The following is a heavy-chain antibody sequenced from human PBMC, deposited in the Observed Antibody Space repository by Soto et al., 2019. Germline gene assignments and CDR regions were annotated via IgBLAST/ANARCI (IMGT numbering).Heavy chain of an antibody. CDR2: ISPRNGNT. D-gene: IGHD5-18*01. CDR1: GYTFSTYG. V-gene: IGHV1-18*04. Sequence: ASVKVSCKASGYTFSTYGINWVRQPPGQRLEWLGWISPRNGNTNYAQNVQGRVTLTTDASTGTAYLELKNLRSDDTAVYYCARVQLLPKPAFDFWGQGTPVTVSS. CDR3: ARVQLLPKPAFDF. J-gene: IGHJ4*02.